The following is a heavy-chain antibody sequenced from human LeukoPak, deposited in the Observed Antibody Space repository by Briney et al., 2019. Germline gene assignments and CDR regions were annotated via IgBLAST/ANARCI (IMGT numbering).Heavy chain of an antibody. CDR1: GFTFTSSA. D-gene: IGHD3-16*02. J-gene: IGHJ4*02. CDR3: ARCDYVWGSYRCGFDY. CDR2: IVVGSGNT. Sequence: SVKVSCKASGFTFTSSAVQWVRQARGQRLEWIGWIVVGSGNTNYAQKFQERVTITRDMSTSTAYMELSSLRSEDTAVYYCARCDYVWGSYRCGFDYWGQGTLVTVSS. V-gene: IGHV1-58*01.